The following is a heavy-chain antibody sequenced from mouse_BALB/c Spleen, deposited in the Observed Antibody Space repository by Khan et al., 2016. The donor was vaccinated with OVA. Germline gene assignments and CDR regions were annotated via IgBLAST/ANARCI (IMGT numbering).Heavy chain of an antibody. CDR1: GYTFTSYT. D-gene: IGHD2-13*01. CDR3: ARVTYYAMDY. J-gene: IGHJ4*01. CDR2: INPSSGYT. V-gene: IGHV1-4*01. Sequence: QVQLQQSGAELARPGASVKMSCKASGYTFTSYTMHWVKQRPGQGLEWIGYINPSSGYTNYNQKFKDKATLTADKSSSTAYMQLSSLTSEDSAVYSCARVTYYAMDYWGQGTSVTVSS.